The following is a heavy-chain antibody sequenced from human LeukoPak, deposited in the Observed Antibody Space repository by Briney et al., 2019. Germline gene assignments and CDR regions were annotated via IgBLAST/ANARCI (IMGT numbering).Heavy chain of an antibody. CDR1: GGSISSSSYY. J-gene: IGHJ4*02. CDR3: AIHPAYNWNYDY. CDR2: IYYSGST. V-gene: IGHV4-39*01. Sequence: SETLSLTCTVSGGSISSSSYYWGWIRQPPGKGLEWIGSIYYSGSTYYNPSLKSRVTISVDTSKNQFSLKLSSVTAADTAVYYCAIHPAYNWNYDYWGQGTLVTVSS. D-gene: IGHD1-7*01.